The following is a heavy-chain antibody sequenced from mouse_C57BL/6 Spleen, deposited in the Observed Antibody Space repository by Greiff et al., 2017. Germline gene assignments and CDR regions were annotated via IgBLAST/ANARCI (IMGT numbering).Heavy chain of an antibody. CDR2: IRNKANGYTT. Sequence: EVNVVESGGGLVQPGGSLSLSCAASGFTFTDYYMSWVRQPPGKALEWLGFIRNKANGYTTEYSASVKGRFTISRDNSQSILYLQMNALRAEDSATYYCARWALITTVPDWYFDVWGTGTTVTVSS. CDR1: GFTFTDYY. CDR3: ARWALITTVPDWYFDV. J-gene: IGHJ1*03. D-gene: IGHD1-1*01. V-gene: IGHV7-3*01.